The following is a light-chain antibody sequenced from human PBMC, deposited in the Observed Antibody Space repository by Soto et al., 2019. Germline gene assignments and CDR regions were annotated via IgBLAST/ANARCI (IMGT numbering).Light chain of an antibody. J-gene: IGKJ1*01. CDR1: QSVSSSY. V-gene: IGKV3-20*01. CDR3: QQYGSSPWT. CDR2: GAS. Sequence: EIVLTQSAGTLSLSPGERGTLSCRASQSVSSSYLAWYQQKPGQAPRLLIYGASSRATGIPDRFSGSGSGTDFTLTISRLEPEDFAVYYCQQYGSSPWTFGQGTKVEIK.